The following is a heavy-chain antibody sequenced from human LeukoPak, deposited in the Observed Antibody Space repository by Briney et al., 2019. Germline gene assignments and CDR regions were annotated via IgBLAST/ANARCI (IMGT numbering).Heavy chain of an antibody. V-gene: IGHV3-48*03. J-gene: IGHJ6*03. D-gene: IGHD6-13*01. CDR2: ISDTSTAR. Sequence: GGSLRLSCAASGFIFGNYELNWVRQAPGKGLEWVSYISDTSTARYYADSVRGRFTISRDNAKNSLYLQMNSLRAEDSAVYYCPTAASEYSSSQNYYYYYMDVWGKGTTVTVSS. CDR1: GFIFGNYE. CDR3: PTAASEYSSSQNYYYYYMDV.